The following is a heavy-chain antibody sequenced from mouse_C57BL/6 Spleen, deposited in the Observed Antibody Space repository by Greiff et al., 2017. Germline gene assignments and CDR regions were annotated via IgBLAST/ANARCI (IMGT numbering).Heavy chain of an antibody. CDR3: ARSLYYDYDAPDY. V-gene: IGHV1-53*01. CDR2: INPSNGGT. Sequence: VQLQQPGTELVKPGASVKLSCKASGYTFTSYWMHWVKQRPGQGLEWIGNINPSNGGTNYNEKFKSKATLTVDKSSSTAYMQLSSLTSEDSAVYYCARSLYYDYDAPDYWGQGTTLTVSS. J-gene: IGHJ2*01. CDR1: GYTFTSYW. D-gene: IGHD2-4*01.